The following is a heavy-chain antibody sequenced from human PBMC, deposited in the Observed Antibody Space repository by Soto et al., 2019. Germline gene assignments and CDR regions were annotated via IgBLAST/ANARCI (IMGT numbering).Heavy chain of an antibody. CDR3: AKDHYDFWSGYYISNWFDP. V-gene: IGHV3-23*01. CDR2: ISGSGGST. CDR1: GFTFSSYA. D-gene: IGHD3-3*01. Sequence: EVQLLESGGGLVQPGGSPRLSCAASGFTFSSYAMSWVRQAPGKGLEWVSAISGSGGSTYYADSVKGRFTISRDNSKNTLYLQMNSLRAEDTAVYYCAKDHYDFWSGYYISNWFDPWGQGTLVTVSS. J-gene: IGHJ5*02.